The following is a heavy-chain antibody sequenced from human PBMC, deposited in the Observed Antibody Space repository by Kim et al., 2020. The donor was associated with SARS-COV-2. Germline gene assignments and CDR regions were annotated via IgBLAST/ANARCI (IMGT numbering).Heavy chain of an antibody. CDR3: VRELGLGDH. CDR1: GFHFRNYW. J-gene: IGHJ5*02. CDR2: IDADDENR. D-gene: IGHD6-13*01. V-gene: IGHV3-74*01. Sequence: GGSLRLSCVASGFHFRNYWMHWVRQVPGKGLVWVSRIDADDENRDYADSVKGRFTIFRDNAKNTLYLQMSSLRVEDTAMYYCVRELGLGDHWGQGTLVTVSS.